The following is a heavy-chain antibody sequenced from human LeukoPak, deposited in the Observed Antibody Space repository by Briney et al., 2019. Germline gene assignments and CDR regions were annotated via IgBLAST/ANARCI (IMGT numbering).Heavy chain of an antibody. V-gene: IGHV4-61*02. CDR1: GGSLSSGSYY. J-gene: IGHJ5*02. D-gene: IGHD2-2*01. CDR2: IYTSGST. Sequence: SETLSLTCTVSGGSLSSGSYYWSWIRQPAGKGLEWIGRIYTSGSTNYNPSLKSRVTISVDTSKNQFSLKLSSVTAADTAVYYCARDHCSSTSCLRVNWFDPWGQGTLVTVSS. CDR3: ARDHCSSTSCLRVNWFDP.